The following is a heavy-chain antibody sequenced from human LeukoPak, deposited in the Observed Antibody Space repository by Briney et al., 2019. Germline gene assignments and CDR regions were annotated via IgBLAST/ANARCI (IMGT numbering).Heavy chain of an antibody. D-gene: IGHD5-24*01. V-gene: IGHV1-46*01. Sequence: ASVKVSCKASGYTFTSNYIHWVRQAPGQGLEWMGLINPSGGSTNYAQKFQGRVTMTRDTSTSTVYMELSSLRSDDTAVYYCARVLNGYNIRDYFDYWGQGTLVTVSS. CDR1: GYTFTSNY. CDR3: ARVLNGYNIRDYFDY. J-gene: IGHJ4*02. CDR2: INPSGGST.